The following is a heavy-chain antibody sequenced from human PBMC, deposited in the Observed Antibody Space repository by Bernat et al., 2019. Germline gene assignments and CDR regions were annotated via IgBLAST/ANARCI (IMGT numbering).Heavy chain of an antibody. V-gene: IGHV3-43*01. D-gene: IGHD6-19*01. J-gene: IGHJ4*02. CDR2: ISWDGGST. CDR3: AKDAFRLSVAGLSDY. Sequence: EVQLVESGGVVVQPGGSLRLSCAASGFTFDDYTMHWVRQAPGKGLEWVSLISWDGGSTYYADSVKGRFTISRDNSKNSLYLKMNSLRTEDTALYYCAKDAFRLSVAGLSDYWGQGTLVTVSS. CDR1: GFTFDDYT.